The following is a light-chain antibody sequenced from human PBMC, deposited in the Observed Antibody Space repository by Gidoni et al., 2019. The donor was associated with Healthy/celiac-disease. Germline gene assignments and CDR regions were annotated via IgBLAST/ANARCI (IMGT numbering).Light chain of an antibody. V-gene: IGKV3D-20*01. CDR2: DAS. Sequence: ILLPQSPATLSLSPGESATLSCGASQSVSSSYLAWYQKKPGLAPRLLICDASRRATGIPERFSGSVCGTDFTLTISRLEPEDFAVYHCQQYGSSSYTFGQGTKLEIK. J-gene: IGKJ2*01. CDR3: QQYGSSSYT. CDR1: QSVSSSY.